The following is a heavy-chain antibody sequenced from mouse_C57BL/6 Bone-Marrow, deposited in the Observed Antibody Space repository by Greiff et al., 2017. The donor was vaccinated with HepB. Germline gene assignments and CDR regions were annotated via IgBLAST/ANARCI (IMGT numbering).Heavy chain of an antibody. J-gene: IGHJ4*01. Sequence: QLQQSGAELVMPGASVKLSCKASGYTFPSYWMHWVKQRPGQGLEWIGEIDPSDSYTNYNQKFKGKSTLTVDKSSSTAYMQLSSLTSEDSAVYYCARGGLLPFYAMDYWGQGTSVTVSS. V-gene: IGHV1-69*01. D-gene: IGHD2-3*01. CDR2: IDPSDSYT. CDR1: GYTFPSYW. CDR3: ARGGLLPFYAMDY.